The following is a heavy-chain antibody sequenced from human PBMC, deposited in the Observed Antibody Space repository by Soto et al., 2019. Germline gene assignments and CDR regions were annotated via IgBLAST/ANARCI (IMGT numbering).Heavy chain of an antibody. CDR3: THSSRYSAFDF. J-gene: IGHJ3*01. V-gene: IGHV2-5*02. CDR1: GFSLSSSGVS. Sequence: QITLKESGPMLVKPTQTLTLTCTFSGFSLSSSGVSVGWIRQPPGKALEWLAHIYWDDDKRYSPSLKNRLIITKDTSKNQVILTMTDMDPVDTATFYCTHSSRYSAFDFWGQGTMVIVSS. D-gene: IGHD3-9*01. CDR2: IYWDDDK.